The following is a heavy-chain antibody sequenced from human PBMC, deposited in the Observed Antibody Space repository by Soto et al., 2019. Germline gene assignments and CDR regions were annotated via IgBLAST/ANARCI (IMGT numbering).Heavy chain of an antibody. J-gene: IGHJ4*02. CDR1: GFTFSSYA. V-gene: IGHV3-23*01. CDR3: AKGSSSSWYFLFDY. CDR2: ISGSGGST. D-gene: IGHD6-13*01. Sequence: GGSLRLSCAASGFTFSSYAMSWVRQAPGKGLEWVSAISGSGGSTYYADSVKGRFTISRDDSKNTLYLQMNSLRAEDTAVYYCAKGSSSSWYFLFDYWGQGTLVTVSS.